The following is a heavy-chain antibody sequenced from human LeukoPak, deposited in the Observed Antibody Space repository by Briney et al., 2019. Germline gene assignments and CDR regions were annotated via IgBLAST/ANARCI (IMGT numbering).Heavy chain of an antibody. D-gene: IGHD4-17*01. CDR2: IYYSGST. V-gene: IGHV4-59*01. J-gene: IGHJ4*02. Sequence: SETLSLTCTVSGGSISSYYWSWIRQPPGKGLEWIGYIYYSGSTNYNPSLKSRVTISVDTSKNQFSLKLSSVTAADTAVYYCARDLTPDYGDYGLDYWGQGTLVTVSS. CDR3: ARDLTPDYGDYGLDY. CDR1: GGSISSYY.